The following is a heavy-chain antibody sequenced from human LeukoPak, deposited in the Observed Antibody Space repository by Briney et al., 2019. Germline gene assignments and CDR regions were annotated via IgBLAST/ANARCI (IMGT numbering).Heavy chain of an antibody. D-gene: IGHD2-15*01. Sequence: SETLSLTCTVSGGSISSSSYYWGWIRQPPGKGLEWLGSIYYSGSTYYNPSLKSRVTISVDTSKNQFSLKLSSVTAADTAVYYCARSPGVVVVAAPGWFDPWGQGTLVTVSS. CDR1: GGSISSSSYY. V-gene: IGHV4-39*01. CDR3: ARSPGVVVVAAPGWFDP. J-gene: IGHJ5*02. CDR2: IYYSGST.